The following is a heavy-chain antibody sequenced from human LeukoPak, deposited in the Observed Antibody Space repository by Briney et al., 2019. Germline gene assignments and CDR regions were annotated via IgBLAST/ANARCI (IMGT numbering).Heavy chain of an antibody. CDR2: ISWDGGST. CDR3: AKDILWMAIGGYFDY. Sequence: SGGSLRLSCAASGFTFDDYTIHWVRQAPGKGLEWVSLISWDGGSTYYADSVKGRFTISRDNSKNSLYLQMNSLRTDDTALYYCAKDILWMAIGGYFDYWGQGTLVTVSS. J-gene: IGHJ4*02. V-gene: IGHV3-43*01. D-gene: IGHD3-10*01. CDR1: GFTFDDYT.